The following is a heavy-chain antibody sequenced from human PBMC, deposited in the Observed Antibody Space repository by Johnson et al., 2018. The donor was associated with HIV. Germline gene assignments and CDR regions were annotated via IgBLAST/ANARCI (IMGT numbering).Heavy chain of an antibody. CDR1: GFTFDDYG. V-gene: IGHV3-13*01. Sequence: VQLVESGGGLVQPGRSLRLSCAASGFTFDDYGMSWVRQAPGKGLEWVSAIGTAGDTYYPGSVKGRFTISRENAKNSLYLQMNSLRAGDTAVYYCARRADAFDIWGQGTMVTVSS. CDR2: IGTAGDT. J-gene: IGHJ3*02. CDR3: ARRADAFDI.